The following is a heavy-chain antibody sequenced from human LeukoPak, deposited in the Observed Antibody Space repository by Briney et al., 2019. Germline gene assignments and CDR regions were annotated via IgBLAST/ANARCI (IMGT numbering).Heavy chain of an antibody. V-gene: IGHV5-51*01. CDR2: IQPGDSAT. D-gene: IGHD3-3*01. Sequence: GESLKISCKGSGYSFTSYWIAWVRQMPGKGLEWMGIIQPGDSATRYSPSFEGQVTISADKSISTAYLQWNNLKASDTAIYYCARRTIFGGNWFDPWGQGTLVTVSS. J-gene: IGHJ5*02. CDR3: ARRTIFGGNWFDP. CDR1: GYSFTSYW.